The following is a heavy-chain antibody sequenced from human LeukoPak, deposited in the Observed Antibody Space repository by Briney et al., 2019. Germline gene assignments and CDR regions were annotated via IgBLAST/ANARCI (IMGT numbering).Heavy chain of an antibody. V-gene: IGHV3-23*01. CDR1: GFSFSNYA. CDR3: AKAVVIVPTATPFDY. CDR2: ISGRGANT. J-gene: IGHJ4*02. Sequence: GGSLRLSCAASGFSFSNYAMSWVRQAPGKGLEWVSAISGRGANTYYADSVKGRFTISRDNSENTLYMQMNSLRAEDTAVYYCAKAVVIVPTATPFDYWGQGTLVTVSS. D-gene: IGHD2-2*01.